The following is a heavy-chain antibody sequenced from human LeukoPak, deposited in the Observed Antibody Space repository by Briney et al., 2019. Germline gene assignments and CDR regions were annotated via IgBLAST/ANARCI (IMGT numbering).Heavy chain of an antibody. D-gene: IGHD6-13*01. J-gene: IGHJ4*02. V-gene: IGHV5-51*01. CDR1: GYSFTSYW. CDR2: IYPGDSDT. Sequence: GESLKISCKGSGYSFTSYWIGWVRQMPGKGLEWMGIIYPGDSDTRYSPSFQGQVTISADKSISTAYLQWSSLKASDTAMYYCARRGIAAAGTESSFDYWGQGTLVTVSS. CDR3: ARRGIAAAGTESSFDY.